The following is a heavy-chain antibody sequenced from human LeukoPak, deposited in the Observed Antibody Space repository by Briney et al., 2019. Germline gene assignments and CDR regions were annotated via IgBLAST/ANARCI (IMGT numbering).Heavy chain of an antibody. D-gene: IGHD4-23*01. CDR1: GGTFSSYA. Sequence: SVKVSCKASGGTFSSYAISWVRQAPGQGLEWMGGIIPIFGTANYAQKFQGRVTITADESTSTAYMELSSLRSEDTAVYYCARDMNTRVTPISYAFDLWGQGTMVTVSS. CDR2: IIPIFGTA. V-gene: IGHV1-69*13. CDR3: ARDMNTRVTPISYAFDL. J-gene: IGHJ3*01.